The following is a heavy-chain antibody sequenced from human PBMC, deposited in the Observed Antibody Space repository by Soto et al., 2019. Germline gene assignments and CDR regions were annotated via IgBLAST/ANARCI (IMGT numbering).Heavy chain of an antibody. V-gene: IGHV1-2*02. J-gene: IGHJ5*02. CDR1: GYTLTGYY. D-gene: IGHD2-15*01. CDR3: ARALNLGYCSGGSCYSDPAAP. Sequence: ASVKVSCKASGYTLTGYYMHWVRQAPGRGLEWMGWINPNSGGTNYAQKFQGRVTMTRDTSISTAYMELSRLRSDDTAVYYCARALNLGYCSGGSCYSDPAAPWGQGTLVTVS. CDR2: INPNSGGT.